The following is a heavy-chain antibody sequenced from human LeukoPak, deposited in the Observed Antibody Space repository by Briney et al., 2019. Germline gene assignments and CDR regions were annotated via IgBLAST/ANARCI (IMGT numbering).Heavy chain of an antibody. D-gene: IGHD3-10*01. CDR3: ARVCCYYDSGSSPNWLDP. CDR2: ICHSGST. V-gene: IGHV4-38-2*02. Sequence: YPAETLSLTCSVSGFSISSTYCWGGVRQPPGQGLEWIGNICHSGSTYYNPSLKSRVSMSLDTSKDQLSLKLISVSAADTAVYYCARVCCYYDSGSSPNWLDPWGQGTLVTVSS. J-gene: IGHJ5*02. CDR1: GFSISSTYC.